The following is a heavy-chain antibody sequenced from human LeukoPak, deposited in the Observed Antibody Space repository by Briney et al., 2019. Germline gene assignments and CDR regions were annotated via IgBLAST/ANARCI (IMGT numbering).Heavy chain of an antibody. CDR3: ARDPSATVTMNI. Sequence: GGSLRLSCAASGFTVSSNYMSWVRQAPGKGLEWVSVIYSGGSTYYADSVKGSFTISRDNSKNTLYLQMNSLRAEDTAVYYCARDPSATVTMNIWGQGTMVTVSS. V-gene: IGHV3-66*01. CDR2: IYSGGST. J-gene: IGHJ3*02. D-gene: IGHD4-17*01. CDR1: GFTVSSNY.